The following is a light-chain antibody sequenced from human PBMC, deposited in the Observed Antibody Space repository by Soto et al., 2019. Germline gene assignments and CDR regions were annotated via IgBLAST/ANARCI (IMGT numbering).Light chain of an antibody. CDR1: NIGSKG. J-gene: IGLJ2*01. Sequence: SYELTQPPSVSVAPGETARISCGGNNIGSKGVHWYQQKPGQAPVLVIYSDTDLPPVIPERFSGSNSANMATLTISRVEAGDEVDYYCQVWDSGSAHVLFGGGTQLTVL. V-gene: IGLV3-21*01. CDR3: QVWDSGSAHVL. CDR2: SDT.